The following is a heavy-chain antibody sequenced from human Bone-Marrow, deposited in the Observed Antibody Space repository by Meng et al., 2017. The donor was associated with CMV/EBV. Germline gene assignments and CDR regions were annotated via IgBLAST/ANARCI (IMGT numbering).Heavy chain of an antibody. Sequence: ASVKVSCKASGYTFTYYDIIWVRQASGQGLEWVGWMNPNRGNTAYAQKLQGRVTMTRDTTTSIAYMELSSLRSGDTAVYYCARAIVGYCSSTSCYIEAFDIWGQGTMVTVSS. CDR3: ARAIVGYCSSTSCYIEAFDI. CDR2: MNPNRGNT. J-gene: IGHJ3*02. V-gene: IGHV1-8*01. CDR1: GYTFTYYD. D-gene: IGHD2-2*02.